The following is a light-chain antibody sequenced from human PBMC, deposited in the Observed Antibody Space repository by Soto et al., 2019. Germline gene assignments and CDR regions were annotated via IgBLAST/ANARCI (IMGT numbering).Light chain of an antibody. J-gene: IGKJ4*01. CDR1: QSVLYSSNNKNY. V-gene: IGKV4-1*01. CDR2: WAS. CDR3: QQYYSTPRT. Sequence: GIIQSPDSLAVSLGERATINCKSSQSVLYSSNNKNYLAWYQQKPGQPPKLLIYWASTRESGVPDRFSGSGSGTDFTLTISSLQAEDVAVYYCQQYYSTPRTFGGGTKVDIK.